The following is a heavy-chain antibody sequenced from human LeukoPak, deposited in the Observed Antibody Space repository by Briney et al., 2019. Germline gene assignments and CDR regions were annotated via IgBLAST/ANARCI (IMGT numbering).Heavy chain of an antibody. CDR2: ISYDGSNK. D-gene: IGHD1-26*01. J-gene: IGHJ4*02. CDR3: ANSGSYRGGYYFDY. CDR1: GFTFSSYG. Sequence: PGGSLRLSCAASGFTFSSYGMHWVRQAPGKGLEWVAVISYDGSNKYYADSVKGRFTISRDNSKNTLYLQMNSLRAGDTAVYYCANSGSYRGGYYFDYWGQGTLVTVSS. V-gene: IGHV3-30*18.